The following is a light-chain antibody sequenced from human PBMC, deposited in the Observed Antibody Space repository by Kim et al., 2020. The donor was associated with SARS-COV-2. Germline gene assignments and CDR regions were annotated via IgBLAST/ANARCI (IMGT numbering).Light chain of an antibody. Sequence: GQRVTIACSGSSSNIGSNYVYWYQQLPGTAPKLLVSENDKRPSGVPDRFSGSKSGTSASLAISGLRSEDEADYYCAAWDDSLTGRVFGGGTKVTVL. CDR1: SSNIGSNY. V-gene: IGLV1-47*01. J-gene: IGLJ3*02. CDR3: AAWDDSLTGRV. CDR2: END.